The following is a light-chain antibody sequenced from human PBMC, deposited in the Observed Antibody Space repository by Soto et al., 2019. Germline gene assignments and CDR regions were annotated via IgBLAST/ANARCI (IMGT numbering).Light chain of an antibody. CDR2: GTS. CDR3: HQYNGWPRT. V-gene: IGKV3-15*01. J-gene: IGKJ1*01. Sequence: EIVMTQSPVTLSVSPGERSTLSCRSSQNMSRSLAWYQPEPGQGPRLPHSGTSTRAGGVPARFSGGGSGTEFTLTITSLQSEDFAVYYCHQYNGWPRTFGQGTKVDIK. CDR1: QNMSRS.